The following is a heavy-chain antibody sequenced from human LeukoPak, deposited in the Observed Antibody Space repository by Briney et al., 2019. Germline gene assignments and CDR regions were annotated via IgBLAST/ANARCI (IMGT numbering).Heavy chain of an antibody. Sequence: GASVKVSCKASGYTFTSYGISWVRQAPGQGLEWMGWISAYNGNTNYAQKLQGRVTITADKSTSTAYMELSSLRSEDTAVYYCASRWEFGEFYYYYYGMDVWGQGTTVTVSS. CDR1: GYTFTSYG. CDR3: ASRWEFGEFYYYYYGMDV. D-gene: IGHD3-10*01. V-gene: IGHV1-18*01. J-gene: IGHJ6*02. CDR2: ISAYNGNT.